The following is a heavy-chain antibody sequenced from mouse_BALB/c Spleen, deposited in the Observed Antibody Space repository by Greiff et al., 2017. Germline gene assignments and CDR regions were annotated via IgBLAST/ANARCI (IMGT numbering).Heavy chain of an antibody. Sequence: EVKLVESGGGLVKPGGSLKLSCAASGFTFSSYAMSWVRQSPEKRLEWVAEISSGGSYTYYPDTVTGRFTISRDNAKNTLYLEMSSLRSEDTAMYYCARDRSYDYDGAWFAYWGQGTLVTVSA. D-gene: IGHD2-4*01. CDR1: GFTFSSYA. J-gene: IGHJ3*01. CDR2: ISSGGSYT. V-gene: IGHV5-9-4*01. CDR3: ARDRSYDYDGAWFAY.